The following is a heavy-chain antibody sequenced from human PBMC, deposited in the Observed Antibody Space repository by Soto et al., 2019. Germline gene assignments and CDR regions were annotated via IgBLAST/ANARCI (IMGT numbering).Heavy chain of an antibody. CDR3: ASIRGYSGWFDP. J-gene: IGHJ5*02. CDR2: LNIFNGNT. Sequence: GASVKVSCKASGYSFVRYGITWLRQAPGQGLEWLGWLNIFNGNTNYAQRLQDRVTMTADTSTSTAYLELRSLKSEDTAIYYCASIRGYSGWFDPWGQGIPVTVSS. CDR1: GYSFVRYG. D-gene: IGHD5-18*01. V-gene: IGHV1-18*01.